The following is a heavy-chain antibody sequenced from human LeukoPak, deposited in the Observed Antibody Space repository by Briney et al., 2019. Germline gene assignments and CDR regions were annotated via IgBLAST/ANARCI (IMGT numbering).Heavy chain of an antibody. CDR2: VNHSGYT. CDR1: GVSFSTYY. J-gene: IGHJ4*02. V-gene: IGHV4-34*01. D-gene: IGHD4-17*01. Sequence: SETLSLTCDVSGVSFSTYYWSWIRQSPEKGLEWIGEVNHSGYTNYNPSLKGRVTISVDASKNQFSLKLSSVTAADTAVYYCARQLYGSDYWGQGTLVTVSS. CDR3: ARQLYGSDY.